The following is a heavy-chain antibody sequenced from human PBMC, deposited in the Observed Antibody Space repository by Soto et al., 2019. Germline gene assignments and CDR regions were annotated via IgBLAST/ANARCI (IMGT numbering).Heavy chain of an antibody. D-gene: IGHD3-16*01. Sequence: ESGGGLIQPGGSLRLSCAASGVTVNTNYMSWVRQSPGKGLEWVSLIESGGSIYYADSVNGRFTISRDNFKNTLSLQMNSLRVEDTAVYYCASTTVWKDAFEIWGQGTLVSVSS. J-gene: IGHJ3*02. CDR1: GVTVNTNY. V-gene: IGHV3-53*01. CDR3: ASTTVWKDAFEI. CDR2: IESGGSI.